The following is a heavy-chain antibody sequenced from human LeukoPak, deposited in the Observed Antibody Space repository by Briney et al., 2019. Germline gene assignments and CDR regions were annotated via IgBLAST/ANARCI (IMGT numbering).Heavy chain of an antibody. D-gene: IGHD5-12*01. CDR2: ISPNSGNT. Sequence: ASVKVSCKASGYTFTSYDINWVRQATGQGLEWMGWISPNSGNTDYAQKFQGRVTITRNTSISTAYMQLDSLRSEDTAVYYCARGRSYSYDYFDYWGQGTLVTVSS. CDR1: GYTFTSYD. J-gene: IGHJ4*02. V-gene: IGHV1-8*03. CDR3: ARGRSYSYDYFDY.